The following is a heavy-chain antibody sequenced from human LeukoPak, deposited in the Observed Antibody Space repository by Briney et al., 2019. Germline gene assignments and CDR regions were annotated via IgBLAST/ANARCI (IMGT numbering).Heavy chain of an antibody. CDR2: ISGSGGST. CDR3: AKGIDYGGNSGGTFDY. J-gene: IGHJ4*02. Sequence: GGSLRLSCAASGFTFSSYAMSWVRQAPGKGLEWVSAISGSGGSTYYADSVKGRFTISRDNSKNTLYLQMNSLRAEDTAVYHCAKGIDYGGNSGGTFDYWGQGTLVTVSS. V-gene: IGHV3-23*01. CDR1: GFTFSSYA. D-gene: IGHD4-23*01.